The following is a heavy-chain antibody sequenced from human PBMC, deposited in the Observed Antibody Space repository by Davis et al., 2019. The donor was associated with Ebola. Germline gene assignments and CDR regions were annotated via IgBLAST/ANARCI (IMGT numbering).Heavy chain of an antibody. V-gene: IGHV3-30*04. CDR3: ARAVFHEVLDY. CDR2: ASHDGTTT. J-gene: IGHJ4*02. CDR1: GFPFSNYA. D-gene: IGHD3-3*01. Sequence: PGGSLRLSCATSGFPFSNYAMHWVRQTPDKGLEWVAVASHDGTTTYYEDSVKGRFTIPRDNSENTLYLQMNSLTADDTAVYYCARAVFHEVLDYWGQGTPVTVSS.